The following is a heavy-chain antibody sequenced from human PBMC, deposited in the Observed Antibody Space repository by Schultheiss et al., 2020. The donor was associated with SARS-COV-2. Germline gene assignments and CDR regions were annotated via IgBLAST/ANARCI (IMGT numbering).Heavy chain of an antibody. CDR1: GESFNGFS. D-gene: IGHD6-13*01. CDR2: INHSGST. V-gene: IGHV4-34*01. CDR3: ARGQYSSNWYGSRPFDP. J-gene: IGHJ5*02. Sequence: SETLSLTCAVYGESFNGFSWTWIRQSPGKGLEWIGEINHSGSTNYNPSLKSRVTISVDTSKNQFSLKLSSVTAAHTAVYYCARGQYSSNWYGSRPFDPWGQGTLVTVSS.